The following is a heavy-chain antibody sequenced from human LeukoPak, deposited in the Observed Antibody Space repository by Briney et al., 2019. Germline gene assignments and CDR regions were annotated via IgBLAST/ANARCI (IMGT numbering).Heavy chain of an antibody. J-gene: IGHJ6*03. V-gene: IGHV4-39*01. CDR3: AREEGYSCYLDV. Sequence: PSETLSLTCTVSGGSISSSSYYWGWIRQPPGKGLEWIGSIYYSGSTYYNPSLKSRVTISEDTSENQFSLKLSSVNAADTAVYHCAREEGYSCYLDVRGKGTTVTVSS. CDR1: GGSISSSSYY. CDR2: IYYSGST.